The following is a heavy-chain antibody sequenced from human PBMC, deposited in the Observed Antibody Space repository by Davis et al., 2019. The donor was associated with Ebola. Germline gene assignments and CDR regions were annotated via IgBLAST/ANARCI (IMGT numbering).Heavy chain of an antibody. CDR1: GGSFSGYY. Sequence: MPSETLSLTCAVYGGSFSGYYWSWIRQPPGKGLEWIGYIYYSGSTNYNPSLKSRVTISVDTSKNQFSLKLSSVTAADTAVYYCARVPSGDYGLDVWGQGTTVTVSS. CDR2: IYYSGST. V-gene: IGHV4-59*01. CDR3: ARVPSGDYGLDV. J-gene: IGHJ6*02. D-gene: IGHD2-15*01.